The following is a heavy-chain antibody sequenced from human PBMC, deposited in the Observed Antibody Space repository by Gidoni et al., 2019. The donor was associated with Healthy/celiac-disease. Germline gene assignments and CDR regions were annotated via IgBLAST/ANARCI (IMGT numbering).Heavy chain of an antibody. D-gene: IGHD3-3*01. CDR1: GGTFSGYY. CDR3: ARVRDFWSGYYLNWFDP. CDR2: INHSGST. V-gene: IGHV4-34*01. J-gene: IGHJ5*02. Sequence: QVQLQQWGAGLLKPSETLSLTCAVYGGTFSGYYWSWIRQPPGKGLEWIGEINHSGSTNSNPSLKSRVTISVDTSKNQFSLKLSSVTAADTAVYYCARVRDFWSGYYLNWFDPWGQGTLVTVSS.